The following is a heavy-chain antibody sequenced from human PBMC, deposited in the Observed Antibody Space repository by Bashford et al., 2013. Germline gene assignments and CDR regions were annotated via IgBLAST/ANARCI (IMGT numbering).Heavy chain of an antibody. Sequence: GGSLRLSCAASGFTFVTHAMHWVRQAPGKGLEWVALISNDESTKYYADSVRGRFTVSRDNSKSILYLRMNRLRPEDTAFYFCARDISWRSTTGSYFDSWGLGTLVTVSS. CDR2: ISNDESTK. V-gene: IGHV3-30*03. D-gene: IGHD2/OR15-2a*01. CDR3: ARDISWRSTTGSYFDS. J-gene: IGHJ4*02. CDR1: GFTFVTHA.